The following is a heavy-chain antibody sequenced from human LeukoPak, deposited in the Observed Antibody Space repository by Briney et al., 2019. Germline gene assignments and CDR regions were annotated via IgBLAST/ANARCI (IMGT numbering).Heavy chain of an antibody. CDR1: GGSISSSSYY. D-gene: IGHD6-13*01. Sequence: SETLSLTCTISGGSISSSSYYWGWIRQPPGKGLEWIGSIYHSGSTNYNPSLKSRVTISVDKSKNQFSLKLSSVTAADTAVYYCARDRGDIAAAGFDYWGQGTLVTVSS. J-gene: IGHJ4*02. CDR3: ARDRGDIAAAGFDY. CDR2: IYHSGST. V-gene: IGHV4-39*07.